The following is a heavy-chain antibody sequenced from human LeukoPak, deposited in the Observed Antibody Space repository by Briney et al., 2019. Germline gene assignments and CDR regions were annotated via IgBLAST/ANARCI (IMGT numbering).Heavy chain of an antibody. CDR1: GFTFTSSA. CDR2: IVVGSGNT. V-gene: IGHV1-58*01. J-gene: IGHJ3*02. Sequence: PWASVKVSCKASGFTFTSSAVQWVRQARGQRLEWIGWIVVGSGNTNYAQKFQERVTITRDMSTSTAYMELSSLRSEDTAVYYCARASVVVPAAIKDAFDIWGQGTMVTVSS. D-gene: IGHD2-2*01. CDR3: ARASVVVPAAIKDAFDI.